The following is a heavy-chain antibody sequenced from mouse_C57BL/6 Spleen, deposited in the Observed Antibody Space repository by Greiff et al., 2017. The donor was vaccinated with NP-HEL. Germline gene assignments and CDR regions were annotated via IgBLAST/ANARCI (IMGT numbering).Heavy chain of an antibody. CDR2: ISYSGST. Sequence: EVQLQQSGPGMVKPSQSLSLTCTVTGYSITSGYDWHWIRHFPGNKLEWMGYISYSGSTNYNPSLKSRISITHDTSKNHFFLKLNSVTTEDTATYYCARGTGYYEYFDVWGTGTTVTVSS. CDR3: ARGTGYYEYFDV. CDR1: GYSITSGYD. J-gene: IGHJ1*03. D-gene: IGHD2-3*01. V-gene: IGHV3-1*01.